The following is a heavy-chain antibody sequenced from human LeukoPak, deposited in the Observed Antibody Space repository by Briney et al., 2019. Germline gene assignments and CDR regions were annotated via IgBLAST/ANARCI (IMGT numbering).Heavy chain of an antibody. V-gene: IGHV4-38-2*02. J-gene: IGHJ4*02. CDR1: GYSISSGYY. Sequence: PSETLSLTCTVSGYSISSGYYWGWIRQPPGKGLEWIGSIYHSGSTNYNPSLKSRVTISVDTSKNQFSLKLSSVTAADTAVYYCARVGLMGRFDYWGQGTLVTVSS. D-gene: IGHD3-10*01. CDR3: ARVGLMGRFDY. CDR2: IYHSGST.